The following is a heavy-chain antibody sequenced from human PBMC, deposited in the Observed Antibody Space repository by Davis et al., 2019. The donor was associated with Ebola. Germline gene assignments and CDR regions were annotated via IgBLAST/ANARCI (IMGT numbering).Heavy chain of an antibody. D-gene: IGHD3-22*01. J-gene: IGHJ4*02. V-gene: IGHV1-69*13. CDR1: GGTFSSYA. CDR3: AKDRYYDNSPLYFESET. Sequence: SVKVSWKASGGTFSSYAISWVRQAPGQGLEWVGGIIPIFDTASYAHNFQDRVTITADESRITAYLELSSLRSEDTAVYYCAKDRYYDNSPLYFESETWGQGTLVTVSS. CDR2: IIPIFDTA.